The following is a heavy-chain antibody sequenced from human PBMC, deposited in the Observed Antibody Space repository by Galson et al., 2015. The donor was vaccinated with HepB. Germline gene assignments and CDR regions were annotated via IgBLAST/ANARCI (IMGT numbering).Heavy chain of an antibody. J-gene: IGHJ3*02. D-gene: IGHD3-10*01. Sequence: SLRLSCAASGFTFSNSWLTWVRQAPGKGMEWVGRIKRNVDGGTTDYAAPVRGRFIISRDDSRNTLYLQMNDLKTEDTAVYYCTTDPRINMVRARYGAFDIWGQGTMVTVSS. CDR2: IKRNVDGGTT. V-gene: IGHV3-15*05. CDR1: GFTFSNSW. CDR3: TTDPRINMVRARYGAFDI.